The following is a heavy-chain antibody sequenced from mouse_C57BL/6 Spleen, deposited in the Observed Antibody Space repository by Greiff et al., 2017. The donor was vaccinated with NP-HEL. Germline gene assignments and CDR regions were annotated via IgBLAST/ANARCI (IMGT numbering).Heavy chain of an antibody. J-gene: IGHJ1*03. Sequence: EVMLVESGGGLVKPGGSLKLSCAASGFTFSSYAMSWVRQTPEKRLEWVATISDGGSYTYYPDNVKGRFTISRDNAKNNLYLQMSHLKSEDTAMYYCARDSGSSWYFDVWGTGTTVTVSS. CDR1: GFTFSSYA. D-gene: IGHD1-1*01. V-gene: IGHV5-4*01. CDR2: ISDGGSYT. CDR3: ARDSGSSWYFDV.